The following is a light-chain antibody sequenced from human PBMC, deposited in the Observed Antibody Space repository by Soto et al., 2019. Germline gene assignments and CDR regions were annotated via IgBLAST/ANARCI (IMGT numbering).Light chain of an antibody. CDR3: QSYDRRLSGYV. J-gene: IGLJ1*01. CDR1: SSNIGSNT. V-gene: IGLV1-44*01. Sequence: SVLTQPPSASGTPGQRVTISCSGSSSNIGSNTVNWYQQLPGTAPKLLIYSNNQRPSGVPDRFSGSKSGTSASLAISGLQSEDEADYYCQSYDRRLSGYVFGTGTKVTVL. CDR2: SNN.